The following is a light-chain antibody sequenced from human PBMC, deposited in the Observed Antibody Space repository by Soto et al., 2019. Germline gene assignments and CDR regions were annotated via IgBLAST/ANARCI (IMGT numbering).Light chain of an antibody. CDR1: QSVRSK. J-gene: IGKJ5*01. V-gene: IGKV3-15*01. CDR2: DRY. CDR3: EQYNNWFSIT. Sequence: IALTLSPASLSVSPGERATLSCRASQSVRSKVAWYQQQRGEAPSLVIYDRYIRATGIPARFSGSGFGTEFTLTISSLQHEDFAVYYCEQYNNWFSITFGQGTRLEIK.